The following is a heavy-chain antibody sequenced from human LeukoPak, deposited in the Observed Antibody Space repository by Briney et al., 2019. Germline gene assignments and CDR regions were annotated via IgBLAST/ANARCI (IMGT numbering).Heavy chain of an antibody. J-gene: IGHJ4*02. CDR3: ATYTRHCSGGTCYSIDY. D-gene: IGHD2-15*01. V-gene: IGHV4-59*08. Sequence: PPETLSLTCTVSRDSISTYHWTWIRQPPGRGLEWIGYVYYDGSTNYNPSFKSRVTISLDASNNQFSLKLSSVTAADTATYYCATYTRHCSGGTCYSIDYWGQGTLVTVSS. CDR2: VYYDGST. CDR1: RDSISTYH.